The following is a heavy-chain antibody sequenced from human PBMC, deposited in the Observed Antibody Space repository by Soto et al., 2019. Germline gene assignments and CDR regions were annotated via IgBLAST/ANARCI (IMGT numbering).Heavy chain of an antibody. Sequence: GGSLRLSCAASGFTFSSYAMSWVRQAPGKGLEWVSAISGSGGSTYYEDSVKGRFTISRDNSKNTLYLQMNSLRAEDTAVYYCAKAGSSSWYFDYWGQGTLVTVSS. J-gene: IGHJ4*02. D-gene: IGHD6-13*01. CDR2: ISGSGGST. CDR1: GFTFSSYA. CDR3: AKAGSSSWYFDY. V-gene: IGHV3-23*01.